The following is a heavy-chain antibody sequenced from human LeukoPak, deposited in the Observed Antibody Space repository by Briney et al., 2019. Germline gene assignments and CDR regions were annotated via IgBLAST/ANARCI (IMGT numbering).Heavy chain of an antibody. V-gene: IGHV3-21*01. CDR1: GSAFSSYS. D-gene: IGHD3-10*01. J-gene: IGHJ6*02. CDR3: ARDHPTYYYGSGTNV. CDR2: ISSSSSYI. Sequence: PGGSLRLSCAASGSAFSSYSMNWVRQAPGKGLEWVSSISSSSSYIYYADSVKGRFIISRDNAKNSLYLQMNSLRAEDTAVYYCARDHPTYYYGSGTNVWGQGTTVTVSS.